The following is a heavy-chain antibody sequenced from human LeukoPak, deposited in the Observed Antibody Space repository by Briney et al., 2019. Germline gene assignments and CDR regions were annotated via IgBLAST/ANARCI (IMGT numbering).Heavy chain of an antibody. CDR2: ISGSGGST. Sequence: GRSLRLSCAASGFTFSSYAMSWVRQAPGKGLEWVSAISGSGGSTYYADSVKGRFTISRDNSKNTLYLQMNSLRAEDTAVYYCARKRGIAGAKYYFDYWGQGTLVTVSS. V-gene: IGHV3-23*01. D-gene: IGHD6-13*01. CDR3: ARKRGIAGAKYYFDY. J-gene: IGHJ4*02. CDR1: GFTFSSYA.